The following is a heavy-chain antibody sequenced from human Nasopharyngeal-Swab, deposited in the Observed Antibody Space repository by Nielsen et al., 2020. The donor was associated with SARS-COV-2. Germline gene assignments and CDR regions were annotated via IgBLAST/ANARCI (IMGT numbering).Heavy chain of an antibody. V-gene: IGHV3-23*01. J-gene: IGHJ4*02. CDR2: ISGSGGST. CDR1: GFTFSSYA. Sequence: GGSLRLSCAASGFTFSSYAMSWVRQAPGKGLEWVSAISGSGGSTYYADSVKGRFTTSRDNSKNTRYLQMNSLRAEDTAVYYCARRDYGFWSGYYAGLSYFDYWGQGTLVTVSS. CDR3: ARRDYGFWSGYYAGLSYFDY. D-gene: IGHD3-3*01.